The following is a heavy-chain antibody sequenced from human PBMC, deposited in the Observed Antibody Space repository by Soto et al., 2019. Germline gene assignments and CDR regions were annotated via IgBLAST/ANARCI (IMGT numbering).Heavy chain of an antibody. D-gene: IGHD3-9*01. V-gene: IGHV1-2*04. CDR2: INPNSGGT. J-gene: IGHJ4*02. Sequence: GASVKVSCKASGYTFTGYCMHWVRQAPGQGLEWMGWINPNSGGTNYAQKFQGWVTMTRDTSISTAYMELSRLRSDDTAVYYCARARYFDWLFDHWGQGTLVTVSS. CDR1: GYTFTGYC. CDR3: ARARYFDWLFDH.